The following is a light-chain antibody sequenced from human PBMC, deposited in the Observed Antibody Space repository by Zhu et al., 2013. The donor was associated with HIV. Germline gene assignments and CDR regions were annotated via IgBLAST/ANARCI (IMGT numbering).Light chain of an antibody. Sequence: DIQMTQSPSSLSASVGDRVTITCRASQGIRNDVTWYQQKAGKVPKRLIYAASSLQSGVPPRFSGSGSGTEFTLTISSLQPEDSASYYCLQHRTYPRTFGQGTKLEIK. CDR3: LQHRTYPRT. CDR1: QGIRND. J-gene: IGKJ2*01. V-gene: IGKV1-17*01. CDR2: AAS.